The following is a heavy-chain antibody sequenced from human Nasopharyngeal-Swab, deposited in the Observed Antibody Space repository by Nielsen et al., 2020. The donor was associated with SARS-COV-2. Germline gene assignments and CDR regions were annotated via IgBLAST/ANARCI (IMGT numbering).Heavy chain of an antibody. V-gene: IGHV4-34*01. CDR2: INHSGST. CDR3: ARGSIAVAGTTSYYYYGMDV. Sequence: SETLSLTCAVSGGSFSGYYWSWIRQPPGKGPEWIGEINHSGSTNYNPSLKSRVTISVDTSKNQFSLKLSSVTAADTAVYYCARGSIAVAGTTSYYYYGMDVWGQGTTVTVSS. J-gene: IGHJ6*02. D-gene: IGHD6-19*01. CDR1: GGSFSGYY.